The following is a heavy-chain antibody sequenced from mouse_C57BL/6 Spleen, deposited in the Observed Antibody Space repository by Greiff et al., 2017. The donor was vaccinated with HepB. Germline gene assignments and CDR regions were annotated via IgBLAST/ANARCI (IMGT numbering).Heavy chain of an antibody. CDR1: GFTFSDYY. Sequence: DVQLVESEGGLVQPGSSMKLSCTASGFTFSDYYMAWVRQVPEKGLEWVANINYDGSSTYYLDSLKSRFIISRDNAKNILYLQMSSLKSEDTATYYCARDRYALDYWGQGTTLTVSS. CDR3: ARDRYALDY. CDR2: INYDGSST. V-gene: IGHV5-16*01. J-gene: IGHJ2*01.